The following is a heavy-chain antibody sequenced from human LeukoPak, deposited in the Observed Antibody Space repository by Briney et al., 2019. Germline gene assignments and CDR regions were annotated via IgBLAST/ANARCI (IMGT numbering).Heavy chain of an antibody. CDR1: GFTFSSYG. CDR3: AKDHYQAVRYYHMDV. V-gene: IGHV3-30*02. Sequence: GGSLRLSCAASGFTFSSYGMHWVRQAPGKGLEWVAFIRYDGSNKYYADSVKGRFTISRDNSKNTLYLQMNSLRAEDTAVYYCAKDHYQAVRYYHMDVWGKGTTVTVSS. J-gene: IGHJ6*03. D-gene: IGHD6-19*01. CDR2: IRYDGSNK.